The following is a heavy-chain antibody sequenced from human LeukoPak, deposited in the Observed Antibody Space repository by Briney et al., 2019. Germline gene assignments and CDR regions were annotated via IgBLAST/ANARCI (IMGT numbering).Heavy chain of an antibody. V-gene: IGHV3-23*01. CDR2: IGSGADT. J-gene: IGHJ4*02. CDR3: AKGGLGEGGLDY. CDR1: AFNFRGYA. Sequence: GGSLRLSCAASAFNFRGYAMTWVRQAPGKGLEWVSSIGSGADTYYKDSVKGRFIISRDNSKNTLYLQMNSQTAADTAEYYCAKGGLGEGGLDYWGQGISVTVSS. D-gene: IGHD3-10*01.